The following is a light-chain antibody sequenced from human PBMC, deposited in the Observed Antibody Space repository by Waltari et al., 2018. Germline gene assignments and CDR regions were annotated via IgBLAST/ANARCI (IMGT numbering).Light chain of an antibody. CDR3: QQYNNRPPVT. Sequence: EIVMTQSPATLSVSPGERATLSCRASQSVSSNLAWYQQKPGQAPRLLIYGASTRATGIPDRFSGSGSGTEFTLTISSLQSEDFAAYYCQQYNNRPPVTFGGGTQVEIK. J-gene: IGKJ4*01. V-gene: IGKV3-15*01. CDR2: GAS. CDR1: QSVSSN.